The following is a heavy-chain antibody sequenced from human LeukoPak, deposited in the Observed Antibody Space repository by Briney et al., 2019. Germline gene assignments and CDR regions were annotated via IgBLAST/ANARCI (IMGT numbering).Heavy chain of an antibody. CDR2: INHSGST. Sequence: MSSETLSLTCAVYGGSFSGYYWSWIRQPPGKGLEWIGEINHSGSTNYNPSLKSRVTISVDTSKNQFSLKLSSVTAADTAVYYCARASGYYDSSGYDYYFDYWGQGTLVTVSS. J-gene: IGHJ4*02. CDR1: GGSFSGYY. D-gene: IGHD3-22*01. V-gene: IGHV4-34*01. CDR3: ARASGYYDSSGYDYYFDY.